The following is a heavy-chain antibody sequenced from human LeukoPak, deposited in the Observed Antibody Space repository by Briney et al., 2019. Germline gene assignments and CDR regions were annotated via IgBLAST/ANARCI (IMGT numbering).Heavy chain of an antibody. CDR2: IKQDGSEK. CDR1: GFTFSTYW. V-gene: IGHV3-7*01. J-gene: IGHJ4*02. D-gene: IGHD2-2*01. CDR3: ARGSRFWYPNGAY. Sequence: GGSLRLSCAASGFTFSTYWMSWVRQAPGKGLEWVANIKQDGSEKYYVDSVKGRFTISRDNAKNSVHLQMNSLRAEDTAVYYCARGSRFWYPNGAYWGQGSLVTVSS.